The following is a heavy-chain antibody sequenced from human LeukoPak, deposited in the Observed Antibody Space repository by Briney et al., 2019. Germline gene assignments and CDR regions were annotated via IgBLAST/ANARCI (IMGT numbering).Heavy chain of an antibody. CDR1: GXTFSSYA. J-gene: IGHJ4*03. V-gene: IGHV3-23*01. CDR2: ISVNGGST. Sequence: SGGSLRLSCAASGXTFSSYAVTWVRQAPGKGLEWVSGISVNGGSTYYADSVKGRFTISRDNSKNTVYLQMNSLRAEDTALYYCAKDMGYCSSTSCYLDYWGQGTLVTVSS. D-gene: IGHD2-2*01. CDR3: AKDMGYCSSTSCYLDY.